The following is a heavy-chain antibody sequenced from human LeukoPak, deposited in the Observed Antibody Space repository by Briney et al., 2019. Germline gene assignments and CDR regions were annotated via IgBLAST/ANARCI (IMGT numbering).Heavy chain of an antibody. D-gene: IGHD2-15*01. CDR2: IAYDGSNK. Sequence: GRSLRLSCEASGFSFSSYGMHWVRQAPGKGLECVAVIAYDGSNKYYADSVKSRFTISRDNSKNTLYLQMNSLRAEDTAVYYCAREYGSVNAFDIWGQGTMVTVSS. CDR1: GFSFSSYG. CDR3: AREYGSVNAFDI. V-gene: IGHV3-30-3*01. J-gene: IGHJ3*02.